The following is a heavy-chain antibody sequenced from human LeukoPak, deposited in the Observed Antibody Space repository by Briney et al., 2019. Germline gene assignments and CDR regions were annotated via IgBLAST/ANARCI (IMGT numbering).Heavy chain of an antibody. CDR2: ISGSGGST. CDR3: AELGITMIGGV. V-gene: IGHV3-23*01. D-gene: IGHD3-10*02. CDR1: GFTFSSYG. Sequence: GGSLRLSCAASGFTFSSYGMSWVRQAPGKGLEWVSAISGSGGSTYYADSVKGRFTISRDNAKNSLYLQMNGLRAEDTAVYYCAELGITMIGGVWGKGTTVTISS. J-gene: IGHJ6*04.